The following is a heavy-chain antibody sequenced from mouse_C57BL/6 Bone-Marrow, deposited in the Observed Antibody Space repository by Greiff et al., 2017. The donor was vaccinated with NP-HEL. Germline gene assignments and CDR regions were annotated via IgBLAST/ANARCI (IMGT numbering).Heavy chain of an antibody. D-gene: IGHD2-1*01. CDR2: ISYDGSN. CDR3: ARVPIYYGNYDAMDY. J-gene: IGHJ4*01. V-gene: IGHV3-6*01. CDR1: GYSITSGYY. Sequence: DVQLQESGPGLVKPSQSLSLTCSVTGYSITSGYYWNWIRQFPGNKLEWMGYISYDGSNNYNPSLKNRISITRDTSKNQFFLKLNSVTTEDTATYYCARVPIYYGNYDAMDYWGQGTSVTVSS.